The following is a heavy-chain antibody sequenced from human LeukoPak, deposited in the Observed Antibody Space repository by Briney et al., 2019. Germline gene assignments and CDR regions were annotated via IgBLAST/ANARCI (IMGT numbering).Heavy chain of an antibody. J-gene: IGHJ4*02. CDR3: AKDLDNYYGSGSYSPFDY. CDR1: RFTFTNYD. Sequence: GGSLRLSCAASRFTFTNYDMHWVRQAPGKGLEWVALISYDGSNKYYADSVKGRSTISRDNSKNTLYLEMNNLRAEDTAVYYCAKDLDNYYGSGSYSPFDYWGQGTLVTVSS. D-gene: IGHD3-10*01. V-gene: IGHV3-30*18. CDR2: ISYDGSNK.